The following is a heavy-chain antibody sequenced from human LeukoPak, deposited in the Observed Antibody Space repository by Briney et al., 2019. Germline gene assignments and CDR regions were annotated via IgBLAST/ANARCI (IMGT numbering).Heavy chain of an antibody. CDR3: ARRQGCSSTSCPPDY. CDR2: IYPGDSDT. CDR1: GYSFTTYW. Sequence: GESLNISRRGSGYSFTTYWIGWVRQMPGKGLEWMGIIYPGDSDTRYTPSFQGQVTMSADKSINTAYLQWSSLKASDTAMYYCARRQGCSSTSCPPDYWGQGTLVTVSP. D-gene: IGHD2-2*01. V-gene: IGHV5-51*01. J-gene: IGHJ4*02.